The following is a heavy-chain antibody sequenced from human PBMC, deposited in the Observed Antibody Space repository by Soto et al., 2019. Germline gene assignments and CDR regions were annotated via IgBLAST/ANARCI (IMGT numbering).Heavy chain of an antibody. CDR2: ITSTSSAI. J-gene: IGHJ6*02. Sequence: GGSLRLSCAASGFTFSESAMHWVRQASGKGLEWISYITSTSSAINYADSVKGRFTISRDNSKSTLYLQMNSLRAEDTALYYCAKGRSYYYYYGVDVWGQGTTVTVSS. CDR3: AKGRSYYYYYGVDV. V-gene: IGHV3-48*01. CDR1: GFTFSESA.